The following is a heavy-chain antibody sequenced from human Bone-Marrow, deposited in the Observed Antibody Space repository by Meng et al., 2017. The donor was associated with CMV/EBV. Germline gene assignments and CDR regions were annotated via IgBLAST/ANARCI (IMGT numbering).Heavy chain of an antibody. V-gene: IGHV4-34*01. CDR2: INHSGST. CDR3: ARGRSNWNDYPFVY. CDR1: GGSFSGYY. Sequence: SETLSLTCAVYGGSFSGYYWSWIRQPPGKGLEWIGEINHSGSTNYNPSLKSRVTISVDTSKNQFSLKLSSVTAADTAVYYCARGRSNWNDYPFVYWGQGTLVTVSS. D-gene: IGHD1-1*01. J-gene: IGHJ4*02.